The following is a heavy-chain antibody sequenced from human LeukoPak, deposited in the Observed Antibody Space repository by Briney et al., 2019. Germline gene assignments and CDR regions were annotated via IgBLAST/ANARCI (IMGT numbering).Heavy chain of an antibody. V-gene: IGHV4-34*01. Sequence: SETLSLTCAVYGVSFSGYYWSWIRQPPGKGLEWIGEINHSGSTNYNPSLKSRVTISVDTSKSQFSLKLSSVTAADTAVYYCARGQRGWYGYWGQGTLVTVSS. CDR1: GVSFSGYY. CDR2: INHSGST. D-gene: IGHD6-19*01. J-gene: IGHJ4*02. CDR3: ARGQRGWYGY.